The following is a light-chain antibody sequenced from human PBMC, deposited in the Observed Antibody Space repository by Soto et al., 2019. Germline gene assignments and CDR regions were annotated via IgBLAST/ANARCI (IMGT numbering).Light chain of an antibody. J-gene: IGKJ2*01. V-gene: IGKV1-39*01. Sequence: DIQMTQSPSSLSASVGDRVTITCRASQTITGYLNWYQQKPGKAPKLLIYAASSLQSGVPSRFSGSGSVTDFTLTISSLQPEDFATYYCQQSHGIPYTFGQGTKLEIK. CDR2: AAS. CDR1: QTITGY. CDR3: QQSHGIPYT.